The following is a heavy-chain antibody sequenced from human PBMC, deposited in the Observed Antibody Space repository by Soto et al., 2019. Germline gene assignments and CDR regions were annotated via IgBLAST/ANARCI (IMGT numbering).Heavy chain of an antibody. Sequence: QITLKESGPTLVKPTQTLTLTCTFSGLSLSTTGVGVGWIRQPPGKALEWLALIYWDDDKRYSPSLKSRLTSTKDTSKNXVLLXRXNMDPVDTATYYCVQSRCGGDCLQSYSSHSYYGLDVWGQGTTVTVSS. CDR2: IYWDDDK. J-gene: IGHJ6*02. V-gene: IGHV2-5*02. CDR3: VQSRCGGDCLQSYSSHSYYGLDV. CDR1: GLSLSTTGVG. D-gene: IGHD2-21*02.